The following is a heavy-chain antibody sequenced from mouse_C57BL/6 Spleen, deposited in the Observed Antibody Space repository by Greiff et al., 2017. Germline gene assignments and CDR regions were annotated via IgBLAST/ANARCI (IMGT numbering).Heavy chain of an antibody. J-gene: IGHJ4*01. Sequence: EVKLMESGPGLVKPSQSLSLTCSVTGYSITSGYYWNWIRQFPGNKLEWMGYISYDGSNNYNPSLKNRISITRDTSKNQFFLKLNSVTTEDTATYYCARYGAMDYWGQGTSVTVSS. D-gene: IGHD2-10*02. CDR1: GYSITSGYY. V-gene: IGHV3-6*01. CDR2: ISYDGSN. CDR3: ARYGAMDY.